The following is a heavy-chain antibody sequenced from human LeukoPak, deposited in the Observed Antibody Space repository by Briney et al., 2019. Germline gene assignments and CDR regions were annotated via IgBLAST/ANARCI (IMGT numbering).Heavy chain of an antibody. CDR1: GFTFSTYG. CDR2: ISSNGGGT. Sequence: GGTLRLSCAASGFTFSTYGMSWVRQAPGKGLEWVSAISSNGGGTYYADSVKGRFTISRDNSKNTLYLQVNSLRAEDTAVYSCAKHSSTWHYFDYWGQGTLVTVSS. D-gene: IGHD6-13*01. CDR3: AKHSSTWHYFDY. J-gene: IGHJ4*02. V-gene: IGHV3-23*01.